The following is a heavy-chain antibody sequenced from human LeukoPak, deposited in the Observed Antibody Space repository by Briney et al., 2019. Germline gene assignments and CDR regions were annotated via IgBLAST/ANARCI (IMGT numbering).Heavy chain of an antibody. Sequence: GGSLRLSCAASGFTFSSFAMTWVRQAPGKGLEWVANIKQDGSEKYSVDSVKGRFTISRDNAKNSLYMQMNSLRAEDTAVYYCARVMSASVWRSYGSYYYYYMDIWGKGTTVTVSS. V-gene: IGHV3-7*01. CDR1: GFTFSSFA. CDR2: IKQDGSEK. D-gene: IGHD3-16*01. J-gene: IGHJ6*03. CDR3: ARVMSASVWRSYGSYYYYYMDI.